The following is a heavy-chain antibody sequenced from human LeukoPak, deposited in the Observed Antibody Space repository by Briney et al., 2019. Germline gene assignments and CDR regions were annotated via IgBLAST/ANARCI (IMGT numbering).Heavy chain of an antibody. Sequence: PGGSLRLSCAASGFTFSSYWMNWARQAPGKGLEWVASIDHNGNVNYYVDSVKGRFTISRDNAKNSLYLQMSNLRAEDTAVYYCARAWIELWSHDYWGQGTLVTVSS. V-gene: IGHV3-7*03. CDR2: IDHNGNVN. CDR3: ARAWIELWSHDY. D-gene: IGHD5-18*01. J-gene: IGHJ4*02. CDR1: GFTFSSYW.